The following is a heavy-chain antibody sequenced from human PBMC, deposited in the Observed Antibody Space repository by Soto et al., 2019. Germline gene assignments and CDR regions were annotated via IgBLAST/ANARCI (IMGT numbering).Heavy chain of an antibody. V-gene: IGHV3-23*01. Sequence: GGSLRLSCAASGFTFSNYAMSWVRQAPGKGLEWVSAISGSGGSTYYADSVKGRFTISRDNSKNTLYLQMNSLRAEDTAVYYCAKDSRQYYYDSSGGDAFDIWGQGTMATVSS. CDR3: AKDSRQYYYDSSGGDAFDI. CDR2: ISGSGGST. D-gene: IGHD3-22*01. J-gene: IGHJ3*02. CDR1: GFTFSNYA.